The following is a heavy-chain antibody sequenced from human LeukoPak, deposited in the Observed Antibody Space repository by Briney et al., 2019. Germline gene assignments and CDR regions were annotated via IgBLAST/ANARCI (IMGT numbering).Heavy chain of an antibody. Sequence: ASVKLSCKASGYTFTGYYMHWVRQAPGQGLEWMGWINPNSGGTNYAQKFQGRVTMTRDTSISTAYMELSRLRSDDTAVYYCARVIPGPGPFDYWGQGTLVTVSS. CDR1: GYTFTGYY. CDR2: INPNSGGT. V-gene: IGHV1-2*02. J-gene: IGHJ4*02. D-gene: IGHD1-14*01. CDR3: ARVIPGPGPFDY.